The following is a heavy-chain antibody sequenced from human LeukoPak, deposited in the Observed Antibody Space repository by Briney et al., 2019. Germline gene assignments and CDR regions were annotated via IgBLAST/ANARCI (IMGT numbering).Heavy chain of an antibody. CDR1: GGSFSGYC. J-gene: IGHJ4*02. D-gene: IGHD6-19*01. V-gene: IGHV4-34*01. CDR2: INHSGST. CDR3: ARGREGGWYPN. Sequence: SETLSLTCAVYGGSFSGYCWSWIRQPPGKGLEWIGEINHSGSTNYNPSLKSRVTISVDTSKNQFSLKLSSVTAADTAVYYCARGREGGWYPNWGQGTLVTVSS.